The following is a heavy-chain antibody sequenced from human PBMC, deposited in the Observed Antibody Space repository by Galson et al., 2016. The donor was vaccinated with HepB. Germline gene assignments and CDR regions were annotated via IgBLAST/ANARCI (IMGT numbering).Heavy chain of an antibody. Sequence: TLSLTCTVSGGSVSSYYWSWIRQPPGKGLEWIGDFFYIGNINYNPSLKSRVTISVDTSKNQFSLSLSSVTAADTAVYYCARLNDYDFWSGPAPNWFDPWGQGTLVTVSS. J-gene: IGHJ5*02. D-gene: IGHD3-3*01. CDR3: ARLNDYDFWSGPAPNWFDP. CDR1: GGSVSSYY. V-gene: IGHV4-59*02. CDR2: FFYIGNI.